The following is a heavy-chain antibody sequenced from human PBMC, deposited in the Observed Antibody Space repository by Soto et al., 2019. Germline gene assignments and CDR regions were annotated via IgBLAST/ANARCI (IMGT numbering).Heavy chain of an antibody. V-gene: IGHV1-46*01. CDR3: ARGVKYGAYSRWFDP. J-gene: IGHJ5*02. CDR1: GYTFTSYY. D-gene: IGHD4-17*01. Sequence: ASVKVSCKASGYTFTSYYMHWVRQAPGQGLEWMGIINPSGGNTGYVQKFQGRVTMTRDTSISTAYMELSSLRSEDTAVYFCARGVKYGAYSRWFDPWGQGTLVTVSS. CDR2: INPSGGNT.